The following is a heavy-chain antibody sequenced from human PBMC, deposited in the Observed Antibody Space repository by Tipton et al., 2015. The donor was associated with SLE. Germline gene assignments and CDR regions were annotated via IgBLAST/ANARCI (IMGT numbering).Heavy chain of an antibody. Sequence: TLSLTCNVSSGSIRTTSYYWGWIRQPPGKGLEWIGSIFYSGSTYHNPSLKSRVTISIDTSKSQLSLRLTSVTAADTAVYYCASEKGYCTGDTCSDHWGQGTLVTVSS. V-gene: IGHV4-39*07. CDR2: IFYSGST. J-gene: IGHJ4*02. CDR1: SGSIRTTSYY. D-gene: IGHD2-8*02. CDR3: ASEKGYCTGDTCSDH.